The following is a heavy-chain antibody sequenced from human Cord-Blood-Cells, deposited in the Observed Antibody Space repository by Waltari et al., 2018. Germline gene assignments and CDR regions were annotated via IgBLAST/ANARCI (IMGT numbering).Heavy chain of an antibody. D-gene: IGHD6-19*01. CDR3: ARHPLAGDFDY. CDR2: IYYSGST. J-gene: IGHJ4*02. V-gene: IGHV4-39*01. CDR1: GGSISSSSYY. Sequence: QLQLQESGPGLVKPSETLSLTCTVSGGSISSSSYYWGWIRQPPGKGLEWIGSIYYSGSTYYNPSLKSRVTISVDTSKNQFSLKLSSVTAADTAVYYCARHPLAGDFDYWGQGTLVTVSS.